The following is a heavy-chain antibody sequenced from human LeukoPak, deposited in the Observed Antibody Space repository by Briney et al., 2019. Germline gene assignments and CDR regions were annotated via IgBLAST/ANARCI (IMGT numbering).Heavy chain of an antibody. D-gene: IGHD6-13*01. V-gene: IGHV1-2*02. CDR2: INPNSGGT. CDR1: GYTFSGNY. CDR3: ARGAPGYSSSQYYFDY. J-gene: IGHJ4*02. Sequence: ASVKVSCKASGYTFSGNYIQWVRQAPGQGLEWMGWINPNSGGTNYAQTFQGRVTMTRDTSISTACMELSRLRSDDTAVYYCARGAPGYSSSQYYFDYWGQGTLVTVSS.